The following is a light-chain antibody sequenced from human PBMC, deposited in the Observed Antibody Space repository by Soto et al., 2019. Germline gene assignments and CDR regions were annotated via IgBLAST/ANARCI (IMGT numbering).Light chain of an antibody. V-gene: IGLV4-69*01. CDR2: LNSDGSH. J-gene: IGLJ1*01. Sequence: QLVLTQSPSASASLGASVKLTCTLSSGHSSYAIAWHQQQPEKGPRYLMKLNSDGSHSKGDGIPDRFSGSSSGAERYLTISSLQSEDEADYYAQTWGTGFYVFGTGTKVTVL. CDR3: QTWGTGFYV. CDR1: SGHSSYA.